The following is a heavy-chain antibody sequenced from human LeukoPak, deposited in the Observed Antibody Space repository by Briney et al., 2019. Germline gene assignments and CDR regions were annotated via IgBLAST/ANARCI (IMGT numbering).Heavy chain of an antibody. CDR1: GYSISSGCY. Sequence: LSLTCAVSGYSISSGCYWGWIRQAPGRGLEWLSEISSSGTTQYYADSVKGRFTISRDNVKSSLYLQMNSLRVEDTAVYYCARNRGTYYRFWSGFSWGQGTLVTVSS. V-gene: IGHV3-11*04. J-gene: IGHJ5*02. CDR3: ARNRGTYYRFWSGFS. CDR2: ISSSGTTQ. D-gene: IGHD3-3*02.